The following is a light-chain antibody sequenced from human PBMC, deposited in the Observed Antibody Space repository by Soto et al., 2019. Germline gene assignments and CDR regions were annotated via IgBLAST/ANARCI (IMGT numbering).Light chain of an antibody. V-gene: IGKV3-15*01. J-gene: IGKJ1*01. Sequence: EIVLTRSPATLSVSPGERATLSCRASQSVSSNLAWYQQKPGQAPRLLTYGASTRATGIPARFSGSGSGTEFTLTISSLQSEDFAVYYCQQYNNWPRTFGQGTKVDIK. CDR3: QQYNNWPRT. CDR1: QSVSSN. CDR2: GAS.